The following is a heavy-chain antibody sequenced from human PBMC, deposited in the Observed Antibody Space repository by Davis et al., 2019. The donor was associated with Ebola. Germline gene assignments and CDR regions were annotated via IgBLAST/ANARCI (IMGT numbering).Heavy chain of an antibody. CDR3: TRGRGGSSWELY. J-gene: IGHJ4*02. Sequence: GGSLRLSCTGSGFSFSDYAMSWVRQAPGKGLEWVSDVSVPGLTHYADPVKGRFTISRDISKDTVHLQMNSLRAEDTAVYYCTRGRGGSSWELYWGQGTLVTVSS. CDR2: VSVPGLT. V-gene: IGHV3-23*01. CDR1: GFSFSDYA. D-gene: IGHD6-13*01.